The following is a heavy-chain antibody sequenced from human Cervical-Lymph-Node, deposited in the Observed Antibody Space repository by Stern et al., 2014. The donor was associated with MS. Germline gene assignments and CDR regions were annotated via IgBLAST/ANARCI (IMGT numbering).Heavy chain of an antibody. J-gene: IGHJ4*02. D-gene: IGHD3-22*01. V-gene: IGHV4-30-4*01. CDR2: IYYIGST. CDR1: GGSISSGDNY. Sequence: VQLVQSGPGLVKPSQTLSLTCSVSGGSISSGDNYWSWIRQPPGKGLEWIGYIYYIGSTFYNPSLKSRVTMSVDTSKNQFSLKLSSVTAADTAVYYCARGGARDYDGSAYQLFDYWGQGTLVTVSS. CDR3: ARGGARDYDGSAYQLFDY.